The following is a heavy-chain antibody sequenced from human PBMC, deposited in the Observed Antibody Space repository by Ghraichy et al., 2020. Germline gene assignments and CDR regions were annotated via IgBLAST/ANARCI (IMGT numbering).Heavy chain of an antibody. D-gene: IGHD3-22*01. CDR2: ISWNSGSI. CDR3: AGIGNESSGY. J-gene: IGHJ4*02. CDR1: GFTFDDYG. V-gene: IGHV3-9*01. Sequence: LSLTCAASGFTFDDYGMHWVRQAPGKGLEWVSGISWNSGSIGYADSVKGRFNISRDNAKKSLYLQMNSLRAEDTALYYCAGIGNESSGYWGQGTLVTVSS.